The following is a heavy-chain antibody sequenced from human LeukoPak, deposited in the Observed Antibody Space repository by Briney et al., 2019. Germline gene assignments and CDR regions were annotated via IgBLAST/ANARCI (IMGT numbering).Heavy chain of an antibody. V-gene: IGHV4-61*02. CDR1: GGSLSSTSYY. Sequence: PSETLSLTCTVSGGSLSSTSYYWSWIRQPAGKGLEWIGRVYTSGSTNYNPSLKSRVTTSVDTSKNQFSLKLSSVTAADTAVYYCATQTIFGVVIRDYWGQGTLVTVSS. D-gene: IGHD3-3*01. J-gene: IGHJ4*02. CDR2: VYTSGST. CDR3: ATQTIFGVVIRDY.